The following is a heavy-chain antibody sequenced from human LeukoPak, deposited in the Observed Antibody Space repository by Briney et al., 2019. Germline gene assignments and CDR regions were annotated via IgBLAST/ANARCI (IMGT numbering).Heavy chain of an antibody. J-gene: IGHJ4*02. V-gene: IGHV3-21*01. Sequence: GGSLRLSCAASGFTFSSYSMNWVRQAPGKGLEWVSFISRSSSYIYYADSVKGRFTISRDNAKNSLYLLMNSLRAEDTAVYYCARDYCSGGSCYGYAFDYWGQGTLVTVSS. CDR1: GFTFSSYS. CDR3: ARDYCSGGSCYGYAFDY. D-gene: IGHD2-15*01. CDR2: ISRSSSYI.